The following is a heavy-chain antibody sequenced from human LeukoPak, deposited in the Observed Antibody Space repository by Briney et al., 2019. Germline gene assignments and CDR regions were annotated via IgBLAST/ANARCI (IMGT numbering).Heavy chain of an antibody. CDR2: INWNGGST. V-gene: IGHV3-20*04. CDR1: GFTFSSYA. D-gene: IGHD1-1*01. J-gene: IGHJ6*03. CDR3: ARADNPNYYYYYMDV. Sequence: GGSLRLSCAASGFTFSSYAMSWVRQAPGKGLEWVSGINWNGGSTGYADSVKGRFTISRDNAKNSLYLQMNSLRAEDTALYYCARADNPNYYYYYMDVWGKGTTVTVSS.